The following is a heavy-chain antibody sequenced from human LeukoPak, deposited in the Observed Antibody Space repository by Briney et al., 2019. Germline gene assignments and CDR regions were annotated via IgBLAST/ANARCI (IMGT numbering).Heavy chain of an antibody. V-gene: IGHV6-1*01. Sequence: SQTLSFTCAISGDSVSSNSAAWNWIRQSPSRGPEWLGRTYYRSKWYNDYAVSVKSRITINPDTSKNQFSLQLNSVTPEDTAVYYCARNPGYSSSWYLGAFDIWGQGTMVTVSS. CDR1: GDSVSSNSAA. J-gene: IGHJ3*02. D-gene: IGHD6-13*01. CDR2: TYYRSKWYN. CDR3: ARNPGYSSSWYLGAFDI.